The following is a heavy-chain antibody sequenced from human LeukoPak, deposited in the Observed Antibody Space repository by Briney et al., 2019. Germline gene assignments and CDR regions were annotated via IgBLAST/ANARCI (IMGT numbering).Heavy chain of an antibody. J-gene: IGHJ6*03. CDR2: IRYDGTNK. CDR3: AKDRCSNGIGCYYYYMDV. CDR1: GFTFSSYA. D-gene: IGHD2-8*01. Sequence: GGSLRLSCAASGFTFSSYAMHWVRQAPGKGLEWLAFIRYDGTNKYYADSVKGRFSISRDSSKNILYLQMNSLRAEDTAVYYCAKDRCSNGIGCYYYYMDVWGKGTTVTISS. V-gene: IGHV3-30*02.